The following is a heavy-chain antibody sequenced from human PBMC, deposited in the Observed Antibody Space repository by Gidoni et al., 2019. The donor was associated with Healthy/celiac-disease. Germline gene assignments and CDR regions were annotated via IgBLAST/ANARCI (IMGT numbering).Heavy chain of an antibody. CDR3: ARSHSTSLIYGMDV. J-gene: IGHJ6*02. V-gene: IGHV1-8*01. CDR2: MNTNSGNT. Sequence: QVQLVQSGTEVKKPGASVKVSCKAHGYTFTSYDINSARQATGEGLQWMGWMNTNSGNTGYAKKFQGRVTMTRNTSISTAYMELSSLRSEDTAVYYCARSHSTSLIYGMDVWGQGTTVTVSS. D-gene: IGHD2-2*01. CDR1: GYTFTSYD.